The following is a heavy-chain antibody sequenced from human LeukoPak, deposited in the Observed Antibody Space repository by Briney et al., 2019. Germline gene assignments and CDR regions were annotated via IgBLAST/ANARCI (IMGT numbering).Heavy chain of an antibody. Sequence: SETLSLTCAVYGGSFSGYYWSWIRQPPGKGLEWIGEINHSGSTNYNPSLKSRVTISVDTSKNQFSLKLSSVTAADTAVYYCARHWRLYCSSTSCQQKGDAFDIWGQGTMVTVSS. CDR1: GGSFSGYY. J-gene: IGHJ3*02. CDR2: INHSGST. V-gene: IGHV4-34*01. CDR3: ARHWRLYCSSTSCQQKGDAFDI. D-gene: IGHD2-2*01.